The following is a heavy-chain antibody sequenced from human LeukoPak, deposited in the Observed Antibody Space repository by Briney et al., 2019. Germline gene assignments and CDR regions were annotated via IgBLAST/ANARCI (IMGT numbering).Heavy chain of an antibody. CDR2: ISYDGSNK. CDR1: GFTFSSYA. V-gene: IGHV3-30-3*01. D-gene: IGHD3-3*01. J-gene: IGHJ4*02. CDR3: ARDNRDSHTFWSGMEDY. Sequence: GGSLRLSCAASGFTFSSYAMHWVRQAPGKGLEWVAVISYDGSNKYYADSVKGRFTISRDNSKNTLYLQMNSLRAEDTAVYYCARDNRDSHTFWSGMEDYWGQGTLVTVSS.